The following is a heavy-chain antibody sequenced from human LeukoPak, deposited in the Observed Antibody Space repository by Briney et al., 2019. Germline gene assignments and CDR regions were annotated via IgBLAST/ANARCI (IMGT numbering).Heavy chain of an antibody. V-gene: IGHV1-2*02. CDR3: ARVGDYGDWRGLGP. D-gene: IGHD4-17*01. CDR1: GYTFTGYY. CDR2: INPNSGGT. J-gene: IGHJ5*02. Sequence: ASVTVSCTASGYTFTGYYMHWVRQAPGQGLEWMGWINPNSGGTNYAQKFQGRVTMTRDTSISTAYMELSRLRSDDTAVYYCARVGDYGDWRGLGPWGQGTLVTVSS.